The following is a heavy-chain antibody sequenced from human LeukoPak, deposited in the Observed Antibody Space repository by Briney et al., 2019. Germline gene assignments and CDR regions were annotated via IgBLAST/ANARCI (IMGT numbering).Heavy chain of an antibody. V-gene: IGHV3-30*04. CDR3: ARDGSAVVVPAATNDYYYYYYMDV. CDR2: ISYDGSNK. CDR1: GFTFSSYA. D-gene: IGHD2-2*01. Sequence: GGSLRLSCAASGFTFSSYAMHWVRQAPGKGLEWVAVISYDGSNKYYADSVKGRFIISRDNSKNTLYLQMNSLRAEDTAVYYCARDGSAVVVPAATNDYYYYYYMDVWGKGTTVTVSS. J-gene: IGHJ6*03.